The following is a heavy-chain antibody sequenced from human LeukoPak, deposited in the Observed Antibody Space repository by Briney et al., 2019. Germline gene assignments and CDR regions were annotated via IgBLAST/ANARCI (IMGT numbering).Heavy chain of an antibody. V-gene: IGHV1-69*05. CDR1: GGTFSSYA. D-gene: IGHD3-10*01. CDR3: ARSSSQKPSYYYGSGSDAFDI. J-gene: IGHJ3*02. Sequence: SVKVSCKASGGTFSSYAISWVRQAPGQGLEWMGGIIPIFGTANYAQKFQGRVTITTDESTSTAYMELSSLRSEDTAVYYCARSSSQKPSYYYGSGSDAFDIWGQGTMVTVSS. CDR2: IIPIFGTA.